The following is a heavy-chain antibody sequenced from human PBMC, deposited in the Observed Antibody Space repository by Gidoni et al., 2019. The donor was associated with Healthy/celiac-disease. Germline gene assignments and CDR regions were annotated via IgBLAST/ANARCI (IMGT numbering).Heavy chain of an antibody. D-gene: IGHD3-3*01. Sequence: QVQLVESGGGVVQPGRSLRLSCAASGFTFSSYGMHWVRQAPGKGLEWVAVIWYDGSNKYYADSVKGRFTISRDNSKNTLYLQMNSLRAEDTAVYYCARDGVLHYFDYWGQGTLVTVSS. CDR2: IWYDGSNK. CDR3: ARDGVLHYFDY. V-gene: IGHV3-33*01. J-gene: IGHJ4*02. CDR1: GFTFSSYG.